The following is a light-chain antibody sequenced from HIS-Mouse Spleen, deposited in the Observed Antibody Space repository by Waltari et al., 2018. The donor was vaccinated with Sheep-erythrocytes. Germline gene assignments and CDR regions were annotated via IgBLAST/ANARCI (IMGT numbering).Light chain of an antibody. Sequence: QLVLTQSPSASASLGASVKLTCTLSSGHSSYPIAWHQQQPEKGPRYLMKLNSDGSHSKGDGIPDRFSGSSSGAERSLTISSLQSEDEADYYCQTWGTGIHVVFGGGTKLTVL. CDR1: SGHSSYP. CDR2: LNSDGSH. J-gene: IGLJ2*01. V-gene: IGLV4-69*01. CDR3: QTWGTGIHVV.